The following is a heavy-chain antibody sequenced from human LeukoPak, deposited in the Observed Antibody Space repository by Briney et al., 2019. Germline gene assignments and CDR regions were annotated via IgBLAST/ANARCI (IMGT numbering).Heavy chain of an antibody. CDR1: GYTFTSHD. D-gene: IGHD3-3*01. V-gene: IGHV1-8*01. Sequence: RASVKVSCKASGYTFTSHDINWVRQATGQGLEWMGWMNPNSGNTGYPRKFQGRVTMTRDTSINTAYMELHSLRSEDTAVYYCARGRLFLEWLCLDYWGQGTLVTVSS. CDR3: ARGRLFLEWLCLDY. CDR2: MNPNSGNT. J-gene: IGHJ4*02.